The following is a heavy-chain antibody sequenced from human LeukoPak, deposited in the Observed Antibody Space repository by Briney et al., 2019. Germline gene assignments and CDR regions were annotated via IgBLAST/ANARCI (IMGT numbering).Heavy chain of an antibody. CDR2: IYYSGST. D-gene: IGHD2-2*01. CDR1: GGSISSGGYY. V-gene: IGHV4-31*03. CDR3: ARYGSYCSSTSCPSPR. J-gene: IGHJ4*02. Sequence: SETLSLTCTVSGGSISSGGYYWSWIRQHPGKGLEWIGYIYYSGSTYYNPSLKSRVTISVDTSKNQFSLKLSSVTAADTAVYYCARYGSYCSSTSCPSPRWGQGTLVTVSS.